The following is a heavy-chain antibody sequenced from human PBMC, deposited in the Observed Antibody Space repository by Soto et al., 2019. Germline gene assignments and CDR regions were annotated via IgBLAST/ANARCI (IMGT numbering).Heavy chain of an antibody. J-gene: IGHJ4*02. CDR1: GGSVSSINHY. CDR3: ARSGTTVATNFDF. V-gene: IGHV4-61*01. Sequence: QVQLLESGPRLVKPSETLTLTCSVSGGSVSSINHYWSWIRQPPGHGLEWLGFVYYSGSINYNPSLISRVTISIDTSKNQFSLRLTSVPASDTAVYYCARSGTTVATNFDFWGRGTLVTVSS. D-gene: IGHD1-1*01. CDR2: VYYSGSI.